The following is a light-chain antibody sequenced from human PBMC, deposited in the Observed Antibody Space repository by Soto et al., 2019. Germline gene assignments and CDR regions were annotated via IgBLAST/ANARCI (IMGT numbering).Light chain of an antibody. CDR2: GAS. Sequence: EILMTQSPATLSVSAGERATLSCRASQSVSNNLAWYQRKPGQAPRLLIYGASTRATGIPARFSGSGSGTEFTLTISSLQSEDFAVYYCQQYNSWPLTFGGGTKVEIK. CDR3: QQYNSWPLT. V-gene: IGKV3-15*01. CDR1: QSVSNN. J-gene: IGKJ4*01.